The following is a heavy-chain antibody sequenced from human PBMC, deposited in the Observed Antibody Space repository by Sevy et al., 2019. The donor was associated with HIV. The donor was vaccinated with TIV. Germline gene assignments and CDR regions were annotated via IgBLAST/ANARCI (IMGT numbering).Heavy chain of an antibody. V-gene: IGHV4-4*07. CDR3: ARSNWVTATNGFSKSYYFDY. Sequence: SETLSLTCTVSGDSFSSYFWAWIRQPAGMGLEWIGRINTSGSTNYNPSLKSRVTMSVDTSKSQFSLKVTSLTAADTAIYFCARSNWVTATNGFSKSYYFDYWGQGSLVTVSS. D-gene: IGHD7-27*01. CDR2: INTSGST. J-gene: IGHJ4*02. CDR1: GDSFSSYF.